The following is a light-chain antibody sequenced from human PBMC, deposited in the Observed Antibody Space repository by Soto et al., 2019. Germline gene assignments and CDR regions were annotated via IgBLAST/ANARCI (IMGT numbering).Light chain of an antibody. CDR1: QSVSSY. CDR3: QQSYSTPPST. V-gene: IGKV1-39*01. Sequence: DIQMTQSPSSLSASVGARVTITCRASQSVSSYLNWYQQKPGKAPKLLIYAASSLQSGVPSRFSGSGSGTDFTLTTSSLQPEDFATYYCQQSYSTPPSTFGQGTKVEIK. J-gene: IGKJ1*01. CDR2: AAS.